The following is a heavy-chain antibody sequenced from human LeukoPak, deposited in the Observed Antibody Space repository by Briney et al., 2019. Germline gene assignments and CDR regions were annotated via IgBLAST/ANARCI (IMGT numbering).Heavy chain of an antibody. Sequence: PGGSLRLSCAASGFTFRSYGMSWVRQAPGKGLEWVSGINWNGGSTGYADSVKGRFTISRDNAKNSLYLQMNSLRAEDTALYYCAKAGYSSGWIHFDYWGQGTLVTVSS. CDR2: INWNGGST. J-gene: IGHJ4*02. D-gene: IGHD6-19*01. V-gene: IGHV3-20*04. CDR3: AKAGYSSGWIHFDY. CDR1: GFTFRSYG.